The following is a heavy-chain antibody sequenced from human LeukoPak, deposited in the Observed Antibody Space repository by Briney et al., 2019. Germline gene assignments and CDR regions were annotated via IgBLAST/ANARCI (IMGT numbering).Heavy chain of an antibody. CDR1: GFTFDDYG. CDR3: AKDRAQQLVLDF. V-gene: IGHV3-23*01. CDR2: IIGSGSST. D-gene: IGHD6-13*01. Sequence: GGSLRLSCAASGFTFDDYGMSWVRQAPGKGLEWVSAIIGSGSSTYYADSVKGRFTISRDNSKNTLFLQMNSLRAEDTAVYYCAKDRAQQLVLDFWGQGTLVTVSS. J-gene: IGHJ4*02.